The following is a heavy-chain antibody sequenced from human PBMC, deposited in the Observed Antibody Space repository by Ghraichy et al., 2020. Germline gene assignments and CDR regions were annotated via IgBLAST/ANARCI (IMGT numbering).Heavy chain of an antibody. CDR3: AKDQIAAAGITGWFDP. CDR2: ISYDGSNK. D-gene: IGHD6-13*01. CDR1: GFTFSSYG. V-gene: IGHV3-30*18. J-gene: IGHJ5*02. Sequence: LTLTCAASGFTFSSYGMHWVRQAPGKGLEWVAVISYDGSNKYYADSVKGRFTISRDNSKNTLYLQMNSLRAEDTAVYYCAKDQIAAAGITGWFDPWGQGTLVTVSS.